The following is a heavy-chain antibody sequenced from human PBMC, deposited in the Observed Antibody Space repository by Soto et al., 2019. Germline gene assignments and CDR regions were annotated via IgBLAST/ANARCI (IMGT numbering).Heavy chain of an antibody. D-gene: IGHD3-10*01. CDR1: GFTFSSYI. Sequence: VQLVESGGGLVQPGGSLRLSCTASGFTFSSYIMNWVRQAPGRGLEWVSYIGGSTSTIHYADSVKGQFTISRDNAKNSLYLQVNILKAEDTAVYYCARAGATRGVDYWGQGTLVTVSS. V-gene: IGHV3-48*01. CDR2: IGGSTSTI. J-gene: IGHJ4*02. CDR3: ARAGATRGVDY.